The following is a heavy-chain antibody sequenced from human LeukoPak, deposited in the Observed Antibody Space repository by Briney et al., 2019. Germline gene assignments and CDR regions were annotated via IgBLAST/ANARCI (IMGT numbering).Heavy chain of an antibody. CDR2: IIPNFGTA. CDR1: GGTFSSYA. D-gene: IGHD3-3*01. J-gene: IGHJ4*02. V-gene: IGHV1-69*13. CDR3: ARGFTIFGVVSYFDY. Sequence: SVKVSCKASGGTFSSYAISWVRQAPGQGLEWMGGIIPNFGTANYAQKFQGRVTITADESTSTAYMELSSLRSEDTAVYYCARGFTIFGVVSYFDYWGQGTLVTVSS.